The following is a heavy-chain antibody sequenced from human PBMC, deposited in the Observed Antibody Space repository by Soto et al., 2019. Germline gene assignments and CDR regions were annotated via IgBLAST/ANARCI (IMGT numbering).Heavy chain of an antibody. V-gene: IGHV3-23*01. CDR1: GFTFSSYA. CDR3: AKGVEDIVLVPAAGYEDGMDV. Sequence: EVQLLESGGGLVQPGGSLRLSCAASGFTFSSYAMSWVRQAPGKGLEWVSAISGSGGSTYYADSAKGRFTISRDDSKNTLYLQMNSLRAEDTAVYYCAKGVEDIVLVPAAGYEDGMDVWGQGTTVTVSS. D-gene: IGHD2-2*01. CDR2: ISGSGGST. J-gene: IGHJ6*02.